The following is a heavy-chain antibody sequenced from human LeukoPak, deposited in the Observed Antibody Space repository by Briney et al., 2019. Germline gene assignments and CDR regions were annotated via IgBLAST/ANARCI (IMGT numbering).Heavy chain of an antibody. CDR2: INAGNGNT. D-gene: IGHD6-19*01. CDR3: ARDQGAGSELDY. V-gene: IGHV1-3*01. CDR1: GYTFTSYA. J-gene: IGHJ4*02. Sequence: ASVKVSCKASGYTFTSYAMHWVRQAPGQRLEWMGWINAGNGNTKYSQKFQGRVTITRDTSASTAYIELSSLRSEDTAVYYCARDQGAGSELDYWGQGTLVTVSS.